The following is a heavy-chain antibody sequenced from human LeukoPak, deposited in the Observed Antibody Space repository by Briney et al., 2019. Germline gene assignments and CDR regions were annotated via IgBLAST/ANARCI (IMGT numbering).Heavy chain of an antibody. CDR1: GGSISSYY. CDR2: IYYSGST. D-gene: IGHD2-15*01. J-gene: IGHJ3*02. Sequence: PSETLSLTCTVSGGSISSYYWSWIRQPPGKGLEWIGYIYYSGSTNYNPSLKSRVTISVDTSKNQFSLKLSSVTAADTAVYYCARRPIGVCSGGSCYPGPFDIWGQGTMVTVSS. CDR3: ARRPIGVCSGGSCYPGPFDI. V-gene: IGHV4-59*01.